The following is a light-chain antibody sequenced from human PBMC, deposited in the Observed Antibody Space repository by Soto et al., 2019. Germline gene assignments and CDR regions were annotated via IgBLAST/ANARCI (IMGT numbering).Light chain of an antibody. Sequence: EIVMTQSPDTLSLSPGEAATLSCRASQSVTSTFFAWYQQKPGQAPRLLIYGTSSRATGIPDRFSGSGSGTDFTLTISSLEPEDFAVYHCQQFGTLPGTFGQGTKLEIK. V-gene: IGKV3-20*01. J-gene: IGKJ2*01. CDR3: QQFGTLPGT. CDR2: GTS. CDR1: QSVTSTF.